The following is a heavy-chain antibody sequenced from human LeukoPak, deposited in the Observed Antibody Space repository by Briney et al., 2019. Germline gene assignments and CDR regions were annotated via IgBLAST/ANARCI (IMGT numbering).Heavy chain of an antibody. Sequence: GESLKISCKGSGYSFTSYWIGWVGQMPGKGLEWRVIIYPGDSDTRYSPSFQGQVTISADKSISTAYLQWSSLKASDTAMYYCARDGDYYDSSGYAPFQHWGQGTLVTVSS. V-gene: IGHV5-51*01. CDR2: IYPGDSDT. CDR1: GYSFTSYW. J-gene: IGHJ1*01. D-gene: IGHD3-22*01. CDR3: ARDGDYYDSSGYAPFQH.